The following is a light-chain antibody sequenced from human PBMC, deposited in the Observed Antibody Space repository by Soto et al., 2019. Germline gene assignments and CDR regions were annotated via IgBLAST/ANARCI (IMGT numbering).Light chain of an antibody. V-gene: IGKV3-15*01. CDR2: GAS. CDR3: QQYNNWPPIT. Sequence: EILMTQSPATLSVSPGEIATLSCRASQSFSSNLAWYQQKPGQAPRHLNYGASTRATGIPARFSGSWCWTELTFTNSSLQSEDFAVYYCQQYNNWPPITFGQGTRLE. CDR1: QSFSSN. J-gene: IGKJ5*01.